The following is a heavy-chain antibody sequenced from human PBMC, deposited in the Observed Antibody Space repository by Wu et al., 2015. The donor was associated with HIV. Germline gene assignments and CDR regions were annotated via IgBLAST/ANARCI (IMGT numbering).Heavy chain of an antibody. J-gene: IGHJ6*03. CDR3: ARAYCSSTSCYTFNYYYYYIDV. CDR1: GYTFINDG. V-gene: IGHV1-18*01. CDR2: ISVYNGNT. D-gene: IGHD2-2*02. Sequence: QVQLVQSGPEVKKPGASVKVSCKASGYTFINDGINWVRQAPGQGLQWMGWISVYNGNTNYAQSLQGRVTMTTDTSTSTAYMELRSLRSEDTAVYYCARAYCSSTSCYTFNYYYYYIDVWAKGTTVTVSS.